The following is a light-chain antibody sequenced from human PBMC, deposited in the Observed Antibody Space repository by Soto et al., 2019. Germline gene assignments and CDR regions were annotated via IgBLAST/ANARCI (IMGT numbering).Light chain of an antibody. J-gene: IGLJ3*02. CDR1: SSDVGGYNY. CDR2: EVR. Sequence: QSALTQPASVSGSPGQSITISCTGTSSDVGGYNYVSWYQQHPGKAPKLMIYEVRNRPSGVSNRFSGSKSGNTASLTISGLQAEDEADYYCTSYTTSSTHWVFGGGTKVTVL. V-gene: IGLV2-14*01. CDR3: TSYTTSSTHWV.